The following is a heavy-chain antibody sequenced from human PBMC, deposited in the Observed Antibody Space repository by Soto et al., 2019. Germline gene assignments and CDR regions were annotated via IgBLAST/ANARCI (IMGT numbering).Heavy chain of an antibody. CDR3: AGRVNYYGSGSLKFDY. CDR1: GGSISSSSYY. J-gene: IGHJ4*02. D-gene: IGHD3-10*01. V-gene: IGHV4-39*01. Sequence: SETLSLTCTVSGGSISSSSYYWGWIRQPPGKGLEWIGSIYYSGSTYYNPSLKSRVTISVDTSKNQFSLKLSSVTAADTAVYYCAGRVNYYGSGSLKFDYWGQGTLVTVSS. CDR2: IYYSGST.